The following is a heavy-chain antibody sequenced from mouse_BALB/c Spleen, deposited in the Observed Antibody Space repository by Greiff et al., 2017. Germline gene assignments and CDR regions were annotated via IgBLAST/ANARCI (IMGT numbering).Heavy chain of an antibody. D-gene: IGHD1-1*01. J-gene: IGHJ4*01. CDR3: ARLRYEAMDY. CDR1: GYTFTDYA. CDR2: ISTYYGDA. Sequence: VQLQESGAELVRPGVSVKISCKGSGYTFTDYAMHWVKQSHSKSLEWIGVISTYYGDASYNQKFKGKATMTVDKSSSTAYMELSSLTSEDSAVYYCARLRYEAMDYWGQGTSVTVSS. V-gene: IGHV1S137*01.